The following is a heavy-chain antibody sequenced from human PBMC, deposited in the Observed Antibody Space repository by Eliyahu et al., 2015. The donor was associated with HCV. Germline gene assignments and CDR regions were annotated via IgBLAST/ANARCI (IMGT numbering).Heavy chain of an antibody. CDR3: ASGGGGIAVAGTGGWFDP. J-gene: IGHJ5*02. CDR2: IYYXGSA. Sequence: QVQLQESGPGLVKPSETLSLTCTVSGGSITTYYWSWIRQPPGKGLEWIGYIYYXGSANYNPSLKSRVTISVDTSKNQFSLKLSSVTAADTAVYYCASGGGGIAVAGTGGWFDPWGQGTLVTVSS. D-gene: IGHD6-19*01. CDR1: GGSITTYY. V-gene: IGHV4-59*01.